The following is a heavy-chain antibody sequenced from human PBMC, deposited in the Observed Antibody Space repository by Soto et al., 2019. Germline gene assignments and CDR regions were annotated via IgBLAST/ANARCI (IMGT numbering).Heavy chain of an antibody. V-gene: IGHV4-30-4*01. Sequence: QVQLQESGPGLVKPSQTLSLTCTVSGGSISSGDYYWSWIRKPPGKVLEWIGYIYYSGSTYYSPSLKRRVTISVDPSQSQFSRKLSSVTAADTAVYYCASRGTTTYCSGGSCYARGFDYWGQGTLVTVSS. CDR1: GGSISSGDYY. J-gene: IGHJ4*02. D-gene: IGHD2-15*01. CDR3: ASRGTTTYCSGGSCYARGFDY. CDR2: IYYSGST.